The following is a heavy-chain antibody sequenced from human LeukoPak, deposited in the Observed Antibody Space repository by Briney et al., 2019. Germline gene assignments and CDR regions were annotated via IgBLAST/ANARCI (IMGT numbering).Heavy chain of an antibody. CDR2: IYHSGST. J-gene: IGHJ3*02. CDR1: GGSISSYY. Sequence: SETLSLTCTVSGGSISSYYWSWIRQPPGKGLEWIGYIYHSGSTYYNPSLKSRVTISVDRSKNQFSLKLSSVTAADTAVYYCARWGATQGVDAFDIWGQGTMVTVSS. D-gene: IGHD1-26*01. CDR3: ARWGATQGVDAFDI. V-gene: IGHV4-59*12.